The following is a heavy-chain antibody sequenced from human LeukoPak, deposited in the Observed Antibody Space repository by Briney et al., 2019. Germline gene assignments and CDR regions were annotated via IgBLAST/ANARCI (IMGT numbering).Heavy chain of an antibody. J-gene: IGHJ4*02. D-gene: IGHD3-9*01. CDR2: ISAYNGNT. CDR3: ARVDILTEREEY. Sequence: ASVTVSCKASGYTFTSYGISWVRQAPGQGREWMGWISAYNGNTNYAQKLQGRVTMTTDTSTSTAYMELRSLRSDDTAVYYCARVDILTEREEYWRQGTLVTVSS. CDR1: GYTFTSYG. V-gene: IGHV1-18*01.